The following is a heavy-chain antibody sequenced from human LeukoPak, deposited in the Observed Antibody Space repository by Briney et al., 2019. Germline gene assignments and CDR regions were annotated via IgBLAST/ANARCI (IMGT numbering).Heavy chain of an antibody. CDR3: AKRGNSWDLFDY. Sequence: GGSLRLSCAASGFTFSSYVMSWVRQAPGKGLEWVSNIGGSVGSMFYAASVKGRFAISRDNSKNTLFLQMNNLKVEDTAVYYCAKRGNSWDLFDYWGQGTLVTVSS. CDR1: GFTFSSYV. CDR2: IGGSVGSM. V-gene: IGHV3-23*01. D-gene: IGHD6-13*01. J-gene: IGHJ4*02.